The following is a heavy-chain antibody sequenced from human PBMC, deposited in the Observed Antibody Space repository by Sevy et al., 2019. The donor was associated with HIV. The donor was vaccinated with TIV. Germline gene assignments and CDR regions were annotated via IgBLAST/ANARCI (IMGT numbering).Heavy chain of an antibody. Sequence: GGSLRLSCAASGFSFSSYAMSWVRQTPGKGLQWVSVISGSGGSTYYADSVKGRFTIFRDNSRNTVYLQMNSLRAEDTAVYYCARRPDLGVVILTGVLDLWGQGTTVTVSS. CDR3: ARRPDLGVVILTGVLDL. CDR2: ISGSGGST. CDR1: GFSFSSYA. J-gene: IGHJ6*02. D-gene: IGHD3-3*01. V-gene: IGHV3-23*01.